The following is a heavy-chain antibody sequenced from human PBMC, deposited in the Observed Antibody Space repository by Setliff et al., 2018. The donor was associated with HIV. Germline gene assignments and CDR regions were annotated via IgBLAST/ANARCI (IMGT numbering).Heavy chain of an antibody. D-gene: IGHD3-16*01. J-gene: IGHJ4*02. V-gene: IGHV4-4*02. Sequence: PSETLSLTCAVSGGSISSPNWWNWVRQPPGKGLEWIGETSHSGSVNYDPSLKSRAAISLDRSMNQFSLNLKSVTAADTAVYFCARTRGRALVSYYFDNWGQGRLVTVSS. CDR2: TSHSGSV. CDR3: ARTRGRALVSYYFDN. CDR1: GGSISSPNW.